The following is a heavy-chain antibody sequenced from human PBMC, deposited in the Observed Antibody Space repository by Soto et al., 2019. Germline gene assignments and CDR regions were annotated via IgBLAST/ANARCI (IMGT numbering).Heavy chain of an antibody. Sequence: SQTLSLTCAISGDSVSSSSAAWNWIRQSPSRGLEWLGRTYYRPKWYNDYAVSVKSRITINPDTSKNQFSLQLNSVTPEDTAVYYCAREQGWNYGRGYYYGMDVWGQGTTVTVSS. CDR1: GDSVSSSSAA. J-gene: IGHJ6*02. CDR2: TYYRPKWYN. D-gene: IGHD1-7*01. CDR3: AREQGWNYGRGYYYGMDV. V-gene: IGHV6-1*01.